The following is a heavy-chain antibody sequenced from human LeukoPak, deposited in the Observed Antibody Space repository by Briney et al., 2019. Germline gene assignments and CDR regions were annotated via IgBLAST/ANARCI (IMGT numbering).Heavy chain of an antibody. J-gene: IGHJ3*02. CDR2: IRYDGNNK. D-gene: IGHD2-2*01. CDR1: GFTFSSYG. V-gene: IGHV3-30*02. Sequence: PGGSLRLSCAASGFTFSSYGMHWVRQAPGKGLEWVAFIRYDGNNKYYADSVKGRFTISRDNSKNTLYLQMNSLRAEDTAVYYCASGELGSCSSTSCYDAFDIWGQGTMVTVSS. CDR3: ASGELGSCSSTSCYDAFDI.